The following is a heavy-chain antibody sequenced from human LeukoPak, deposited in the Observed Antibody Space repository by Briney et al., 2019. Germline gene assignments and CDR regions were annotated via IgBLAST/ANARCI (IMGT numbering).Heavy chain of an antibody. Sequence: SETLSLTCAVYGGPFSGYYWSWIRQPPGKGLEWIGSIYYSGSTYYNPSLKSRVTISVDTSKNQFSLKLSSVTAADTAVYYCASLNYVYYYYYMDVWGKGTTVTVSS. V-gene: IGHV4-34*01. CDR1: GGPFSGYY. CDR3: ASLNYVYYYYYMDV. D-gene: IGHD4-11*01. J-gene: IGHJ6*03. CDR2: IYYSGST.